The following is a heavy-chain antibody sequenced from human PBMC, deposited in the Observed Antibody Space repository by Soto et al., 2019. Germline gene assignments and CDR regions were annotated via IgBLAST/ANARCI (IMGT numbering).Heavy chain of an antibody. CDR1: GFTFSSYG. V-gene: IGHV3-30*18. J-gene: IGHJ4*02. Sequence: GGSLRLSCAASGFTFSSYGMHWVRQAPGKGLEWVAVISYDGSNKYYADSVKGRFTISRDNSKNTLYLQMNSLRAEDTAVYYCAKQSEYYFDYWGQGTLVTVSS. CDR2: ISYDGSNK. CDR3: AKQSEYYFDY.